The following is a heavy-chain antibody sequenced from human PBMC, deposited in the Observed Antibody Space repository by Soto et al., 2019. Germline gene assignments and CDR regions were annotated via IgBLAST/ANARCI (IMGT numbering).Heavy chain of an antibody. Sequence: QVQLVQSGAEVKKPGSSVKVSCKASGGTFSSYAISWVRQAPGQGLEWMGGIIPIFGTANYAQKCQGRVTITADESTSTADMELSSVRSEDTAVYYWARSTIFGVVITNYYYYGMDVLGQGTTVTVSS. CDR1: GGTFSSYA. J-gene: IGHJ6*02. CDR3: ARSTIFGVVITNYYYYGMDV. V-gene: IGHV1-69*01. D-gene: IGHD3-3*01. CDR2: IIPIFGTA.